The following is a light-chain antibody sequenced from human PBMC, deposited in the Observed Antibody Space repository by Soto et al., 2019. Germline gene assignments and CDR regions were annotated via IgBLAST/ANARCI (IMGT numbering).Light chain of an antibody. CDR3: SSYTSSSTLDWV. J-gene: IGLJ1*01. V-gene: IGLV2-14*01. CDR2: DVS. CDR1: SSDVGGYNY. Sequence: QSALTQPASVSGSPGQSITISCTGTSSDVGGYNYVSWYQQHPGKAPKLMIYDVSNRPSGVSNRFSGSKSGNTASLTISGLQAEDEADYYCSSYTSSSTLDWVFGTGTKVTVL.